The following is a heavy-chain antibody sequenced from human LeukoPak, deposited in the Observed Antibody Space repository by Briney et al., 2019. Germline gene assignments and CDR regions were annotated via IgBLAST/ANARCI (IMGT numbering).Heavy chain of an antibody. CDR2: TSSDDSNQ. D-gene: IGHD3-10*01. CDR3: ARGDGPGSYLIDY. CDR1: GFTVNTYA. J-gene: IGHJ4*02. Sequence: PGGSLRLSCAASGFTVNTYAIHWVRQAPGKGLEWVALTSSDDSNQQYADSAKGRFTISRDNSRNTIFPQMNTLRAEDTAVYYCARGDGPGSYLIDYWGQGTLVTVSS. V-gene: IGHV3-30*04.